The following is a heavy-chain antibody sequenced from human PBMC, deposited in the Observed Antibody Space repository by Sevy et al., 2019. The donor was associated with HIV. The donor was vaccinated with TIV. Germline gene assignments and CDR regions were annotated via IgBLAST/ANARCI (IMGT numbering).Heavy chain of an antibody. V-gene: IGHV4-59*01. CDR3: ARDSTTRPRVLDY. Sequence: SDTLSLTCSVSGGSISSYFWTWVRQSPGKGLEWIGNIYFTGNTDYSPSLKSRVTLSLDTSKGQFSLTLKSVTAADTAIYFCARDSTTRPRVLDYWGQGTLVTVSS. J-gene: IGHJ4*02. CDR2: IYFTGNT. CDR1: GGSISSYF. D-gene: IGHD1-1*01.